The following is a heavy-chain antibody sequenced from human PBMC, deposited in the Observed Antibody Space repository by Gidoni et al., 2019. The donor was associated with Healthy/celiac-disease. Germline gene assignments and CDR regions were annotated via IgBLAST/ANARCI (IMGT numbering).Heavy chain of an antibody. CDR2: ISSSSSYT. D-gene: IGHD3-3*01. CDR1: GFTFSDYY. Sequence: QVQLVESGGGLVKPGGSLRLSCAPSGFTFSDYYVSWIRQVPGKGLGWVSYISSSSSYTNYADSVKGRFTISRDNAKNSLYLQMNSLRAEDTAVYYCAREGGAYDFWSGLGNFDYWGQGTLVTVSS. CDR3: AREGGAYDFWSGLGNFDY. V-gene: IGHV3-11*06. J-gene: IGHJ4*02.